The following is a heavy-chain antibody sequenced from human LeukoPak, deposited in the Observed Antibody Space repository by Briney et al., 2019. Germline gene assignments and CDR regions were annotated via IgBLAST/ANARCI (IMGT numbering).Heavy chain of an antibody. CDR3: ARGSKIYYFDY. J-gene: IGHJ4*02. CDR1: GYTFTGYY. V-gene: IGHV1-2*02. Sequence: ASVKVSCKASGYTFTGYYMHWVRQAPGQGLEWMGWINPNSGGTNYAQKFQDRVTMTRDTSISTAYMELTRLRSDDTAMYYCARGSKIYYFDYWGQGNLVTVSS. D-gene: IGHD6-13*01. CDR2: INPNSGGT.